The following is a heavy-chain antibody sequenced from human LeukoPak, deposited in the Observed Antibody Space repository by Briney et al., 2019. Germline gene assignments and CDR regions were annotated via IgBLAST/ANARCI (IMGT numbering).Heavy chain of an antibody. CDR2: IRPDGSEK. Sequence: TGGSLRLSCAASGFTFSNYWMSWVRQAPGKGLEWVANIRPDGSEKFYVDSVKGRFTISRDNAKNSLYLQMNSLRAEDTAVYYCASLNGDYRTGDYWGQGTLVTVSS. J-gene: IGHJ4*02. D-gene: IGHD4-17*01. CDR3: ASLNGDYRTGDY. CDR1: GFTFSNYW. V-gene: IGHV3-7*01.